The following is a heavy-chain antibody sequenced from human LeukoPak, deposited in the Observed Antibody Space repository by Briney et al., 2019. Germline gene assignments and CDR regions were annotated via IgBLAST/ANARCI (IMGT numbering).Heavy chain of an antibody. V-gene: IGHV3-23*01. CDR3: AKDRVARGEYFDY. CDR1: GFAFSDHA. J-gene: IGHJ4*02. CDR2: ISGSGDYT. D-gene: IGHD5-12*01. Sequence: GGSLRLSCAASGFAFSDHAMSWVRQAPGKGLEWVSGISGSGDYTYHADSVKGRFTISRDNSKNTLYLQMNSLRAEDTAKYYCAKDRVARGEYFDYWGQGTLVTVSS.